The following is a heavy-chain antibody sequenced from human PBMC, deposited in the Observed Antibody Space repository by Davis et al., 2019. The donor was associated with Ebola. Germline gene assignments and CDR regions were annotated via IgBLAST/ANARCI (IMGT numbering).Heavy chain of an antibody. V-gene: IGHV3-23*01. CDR1: GFTVSSNY. CDR2: ISGSGGST. Sequence: GESLKISCAASGFTVSSNYMSWVRQAPGKGLEWVSAISGSGGSTYYADSVKGRFTISRDNSKNTLYLQMNSLRAEDTAVYYCAKDPYHYYGSGSSFDIWGQGTMVTVSS. D-gene: IGHD3-10*01. CDR3: AKDPYHYYGSGSSFDI. J-gene: IGHJ3*02.